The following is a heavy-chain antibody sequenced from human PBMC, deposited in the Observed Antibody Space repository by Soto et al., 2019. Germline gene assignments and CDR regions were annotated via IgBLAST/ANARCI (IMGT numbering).Heavy chain of an antibody. J-gene: IGHJ6*03. CDR1: GGTFSSYA. D-gene: IGHD5-18*01. CDR3: ARNPVGYSYGYYYYMDV. CDR2: IIPIFGTA. Sequence: ASVKVSCKASGGTFSSYAISWVRQAPGQGLEWMGGIIPIFGTANYAQKFQGRVTITADESTSTAYMELSSLRSEDTAVYYCARNPVGYSYGYYYYMDVWGKGTTVTVSS. V-gene: IGHV1-69*13.